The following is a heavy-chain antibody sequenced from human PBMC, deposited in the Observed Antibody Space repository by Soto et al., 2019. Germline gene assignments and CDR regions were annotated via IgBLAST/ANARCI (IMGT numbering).Heavy chain of an antibody. CDR1: GFTFSSYS. J-gene: IGHJ3*02. D-gene: IGHD4-17*01. V-gene: IGHV3-48*02. CDR2: ISSSSSTI. CDR3: ERELGWGDYVGIDDAFDI. Sequence: EVQLVESGGGLVQPGGSLRLSCAASGFTFSSYSMNWVRQAPGKGLEWVSYISSSSSTIYYADSVKGRFTISRDNAKNSLYLQMNSLRDEDTAVYYCERELGWGDYVGIDDAFDIWGQGTMVTVSS.